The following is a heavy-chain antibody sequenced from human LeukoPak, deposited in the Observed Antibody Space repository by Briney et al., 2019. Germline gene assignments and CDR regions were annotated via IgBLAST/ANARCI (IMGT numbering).Heavy chain of an antibody. CDR1: GFTFSSYA. Sequence: GGPLRLSCAASGFTFSSYAMSWVRQAPGKGLEWVSAISGSGGSTYYAGSVKGRFTISRDNSKNTLYLQMNSLRAEDTAVYYCAKHRTMIVVVTPYYFDYWGQGTLVTVSS. J-gene: IGHJ4*02. V-gene: IGHV3-23*01. CDR3: AKHRTMIVVVTPYYFDY. D-gene: IGHD3-22*01. CDR2: ISGSGGST.